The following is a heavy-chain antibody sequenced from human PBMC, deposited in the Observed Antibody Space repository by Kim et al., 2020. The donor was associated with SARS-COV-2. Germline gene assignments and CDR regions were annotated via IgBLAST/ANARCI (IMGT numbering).Heavy chain of an antibody. CDR3: ARAGLVQLWFGDFDF. D-gene: IGHD3-10*01. J-gene: IGHJ4*02. CDR1: GFTFTSYG. CDR2: INTYNTKT. Sequence: ASVKVSCKASGFTFTSYGFTWVRQAPGQGLEWMGWINTYNTKTNYAQNLQGRVTMTTDTSTSTAYMELRSLRSDDTAVYYCARAGLVQLWFGDFDFWGQGTLVTVSS. V-gene: IGHV1-18*04.